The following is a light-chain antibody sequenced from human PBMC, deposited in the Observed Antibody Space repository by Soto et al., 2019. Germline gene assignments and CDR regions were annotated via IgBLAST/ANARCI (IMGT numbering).Light chain of an antibody. J-gene: IGLJ1*01. CDR2: NNN. Sequence: QPVLTQPPSASGTPGQRVTISCSGSSSNIGSNTVNWYQQLPGTDPKLLIYNNNQRPSGVPDRFSGSKSGTSASLAISGLQSEDEADYYCAAWDDSLNGLVFGTGTKLTVL. V-gene: IGLV1-44*01. CDR1: SSNIGSNT. CDR3: AAWDDSLNGLV.